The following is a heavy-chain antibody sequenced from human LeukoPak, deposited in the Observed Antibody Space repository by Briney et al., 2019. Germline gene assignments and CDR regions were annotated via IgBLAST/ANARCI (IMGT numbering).Heavy chain of an antibody. J-gene: IGHJ4*02. V-gene: IGHV3-23*01. CDR1: GFTFSSYA. CDR3: AKSRPRLLLGFDY. D-gene: IGHD2-15*01. CDR2: ISSSSSST. Sequence: GGSLRLSCAASGFTFSSYAMSWVRQAPGKGLEWVSAISSSSSSTYYADSVKGRFTISRDNSKNTLYLQMNSLRAEDTAVYYCAKSRPRLLLGFDYWGQGTLVTVSS.